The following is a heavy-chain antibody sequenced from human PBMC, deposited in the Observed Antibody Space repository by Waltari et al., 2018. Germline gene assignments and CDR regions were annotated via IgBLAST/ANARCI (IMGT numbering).Heavy chain of an antibody. Sequence: QEQLQESGPGLVKPSETLSLTCAVSGYSISSGYYWGWVRPPPGKGLEWIGSIYHSGSTYYNPSLKSRVTISVDTSKNQFSLKLSSVTAADTAVYYCARHHYPSIQVDAFDIWGQGTMVTVSS. CDR3: ARHHYPSIQVDAFDI. CDR1: GYSISSGYY. CDR2: IYHSGST. V-gene: IGHV4-38-2*01. J-gene: IGHJ3*02. D-gene: IGHD6-6*01.